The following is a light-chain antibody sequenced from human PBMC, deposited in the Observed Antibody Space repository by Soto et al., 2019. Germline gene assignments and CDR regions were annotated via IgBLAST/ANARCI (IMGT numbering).Light chain of an antibody. CDR1: SSDVGDYNY. J-gene: IGLJ1*01. CDR3: CSYVGSNTLCV. Sequence: QSALTQPRSVSGSPEQSVTISCTGSSSDVGDYNYVSWYQRHPGKAPKLMIYDVSKRPSGVPDRFSGSKSGNTASLTISGLQAEDEADYYCCSYVGSNTLCVFGTGTKVTVL. CDR2: DVS. V-gene: IGLV2-11*01.